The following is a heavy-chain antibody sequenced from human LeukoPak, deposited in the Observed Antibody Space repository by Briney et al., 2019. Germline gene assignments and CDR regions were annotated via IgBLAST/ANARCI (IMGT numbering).Heavy chain of an antibody. J-gene: IGHJ3*02. Sequence: SQTLSLTCSASGGSISSGRYYWSWIRQPAGKGLEWIGRIYTSGSTNYNPSLKSRVTISVDTSKNQFSLKLSSVTAADTAVYYCARGDWGGAVDAFYIWGQGTMVTVSS. CDR3: ARGDWGGAVDAFYI. D-gene: IGHD7-27*01. CDR2: IYTSGST. CDR1: GGSISSGRYY. V-gene: IGHV4-61*02.